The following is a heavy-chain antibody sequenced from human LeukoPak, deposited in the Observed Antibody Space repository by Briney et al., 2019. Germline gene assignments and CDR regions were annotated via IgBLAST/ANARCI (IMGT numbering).Heavy chain of an antibody. J-gene: IGHJ3*02. CDR2: ISADGSYT. Sequence: QTGGSLRLSCAASGFTFSSYWMHWVRQAPGKGLVWVTRISADGSYTLYADSVKGRFTTSRDNAKNTPYLQMNSLRAEDTAVYYCATANSGPDIWGQGTTVTVSS. CDR1: GFTFSSYW. V-gene: IGHV3-74*01. CDR3: ATANSGPDI. D-gene: IGHD1-1*01.